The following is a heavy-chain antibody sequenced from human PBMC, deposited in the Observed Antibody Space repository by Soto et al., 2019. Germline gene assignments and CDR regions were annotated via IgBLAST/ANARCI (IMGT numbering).Heavy chain of an antibody. CDR1: GGSISSYY. V-gene: IGHV4-59*01. Sequence: QVQLQESGPGLVKPSQTLSLTCTVSGGSISSYYWSWIRQPRGKGLEWIGYIYYSGSTNYNPSLKSRVTISVDTSKNQFSLKLSSVTAADTAVYYFAREEVMGSGTTHFDYWGQGTLVTVSS. J-gene: IGHJ4*02. CDR2: IYYSGST. CDR3: AREEVMGSGTTHFDY. D-gene: IGHD3-10*01.